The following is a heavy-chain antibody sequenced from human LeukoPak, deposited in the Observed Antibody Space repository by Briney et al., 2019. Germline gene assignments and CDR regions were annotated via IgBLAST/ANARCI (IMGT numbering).Heavy chain of an antibody. CDR2: ITHTTNTA. CDR1: GFIFTSHG. CDR3: ARGHLSN. V-gene: IGHV3-48*01. J-gene: IGHJ4*02. Sequence: GGSLRLSCSASGFIFTSHGMRWVRQGPGKGLVWLSYITHTTNTAYYADSVTGRFTTSRDNAKNSVYLQMSTLRAEDTGIYYCARGHLSNWGQGTLVTVSS.